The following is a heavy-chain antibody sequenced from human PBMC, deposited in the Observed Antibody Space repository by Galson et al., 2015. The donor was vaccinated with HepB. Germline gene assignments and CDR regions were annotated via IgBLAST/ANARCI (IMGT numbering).Heavy chain of an antibody. CDR1: GFTFTNFA. CDR3: AKARGGTGSNVES. Sequence: SLSLACAASGFTFTNFAMSWGRQAPATAVVGVSAVRVSRGRPHHADSVKGRFTISRANSKSTVDLQMDSLRVEDTAIYYCAKARGGTGSNVESWGQGTLVTVS. D-gene: IGHD3/OR15-3a*01. CDR2: VRVSRGRP. V-gene: IGHV3-23*01. J-gene: IGHJ4*02.